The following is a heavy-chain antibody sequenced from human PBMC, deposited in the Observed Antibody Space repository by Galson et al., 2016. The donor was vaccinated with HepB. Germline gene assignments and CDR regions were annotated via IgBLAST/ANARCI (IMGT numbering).Heavy chain of an antibody. Sequence: ETLSLTCTVSGGSISSSGYYDWDWIRQPPGKGLEWIGSIHDSGNTYYNPSLKTRFTISVDTSKNQFALKLSSVTAADTAVYYCTRQPMMVVVHQGLGLGFDYWGQGTLVTVSS. D-gene: IGHD3-22*01. CDR2: IHDSGNT. CDR3: TRQPMMVVVHQGLGLGFDY. CDR1: GGSISSSGYY. V-gene: IGHV4-39*01. J-gene: IGHJ4*02.